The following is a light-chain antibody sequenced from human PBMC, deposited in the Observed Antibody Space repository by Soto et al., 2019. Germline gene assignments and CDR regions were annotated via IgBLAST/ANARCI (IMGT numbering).Light chain of an antibody. CDR3: QQRSNWPLT. V-gene: IGKV3-11*01. Sequence: EIVLTQSPATLSLSPGERATLSCRASQSVSSYLAWYQQKPGQAPRLLIYDASNRATGIPARFSGSGSGTDLTLTISSLEPEDFAVYYCQQRSNWPLTFGGGTTVAIK. CDR2: DAS. J-gene: IGKJ4*01. CDR1: QSVSSY.